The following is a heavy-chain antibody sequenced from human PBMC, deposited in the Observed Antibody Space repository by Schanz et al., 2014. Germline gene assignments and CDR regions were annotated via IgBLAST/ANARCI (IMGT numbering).Heavy chain of an antibody. Sequence: QLQMQESGPGLVKPSETLSLTCSVSGDSISSTSYYWGWIRQPPGKGLEWIGSIYYSGSTYYNASLKSRVTISVDTSKNQFPLKLNSVTAADSAVYYCARLWGGWRSPDYWGQGTLVTVSS. CDR3: ARLWGGWRSPDY. CDR2: IYYSGST. J-gene: IGHJ4*02. D-gene: IGHD6-19*01. CDR1: GDSISSTSYY. V-gene: IGHV4-39*01.